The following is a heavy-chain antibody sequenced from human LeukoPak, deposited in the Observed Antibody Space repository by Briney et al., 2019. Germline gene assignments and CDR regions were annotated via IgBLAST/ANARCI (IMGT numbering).Heavy chain of an antibody. CDR2: ISYDGSNK. V-gene: IGHV3-30*03. CDR1: GFTFSSYS. D-gene: IGHD3-22*01. CDR3: ARSYTNYYDSSGYYYNYGMDV. J-gene: IGHJ6*02. Sequence: GGSLRLSCAASGFTFSSYSMNWVRQAPGKGLEGVAVISYDGSNKYYADSVKGRFTISRDNSRNTVYMEMNSLRAEDTAVYYCARSYTNYYDSSGYYYNYGMDVWGQGTTVTVSS.